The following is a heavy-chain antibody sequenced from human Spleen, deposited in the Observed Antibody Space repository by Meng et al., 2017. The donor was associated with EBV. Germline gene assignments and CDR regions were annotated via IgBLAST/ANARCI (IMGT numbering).Heavy chain of an antibody. Sequence: VQWVQAGSELRKPGASLQGSCKASGYTFTDYYMHWVRQAPGQGLEWMGRINPNSGDTDYAQKFQGRVTMTGDTSISTAYMELSRLRSDDTALYYCARDEMTTGFDYWGQGSLVTVSS. CDR2: INPNSGDT. D-gene: IGHD4-17*01. J-gene: IGHJ4*02. CDR1: GYTFTDYY. CDR3: ARDEMTTGFDY. V-gene: IGHV1-2*06.